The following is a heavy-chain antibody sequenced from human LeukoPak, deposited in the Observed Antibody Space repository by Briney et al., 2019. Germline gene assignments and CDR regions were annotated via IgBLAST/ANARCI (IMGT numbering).Heavy chain of an antibody. CDR2: INHSGST. V-gene: IGHV4-34*01. J-gene: IGHJ4*02. Sequence: SETLSLTCAVYGGSFSGYYWSWIRQPPGKGLEWIGEINHSGSTNYNPSLKSRVTISVDTSKNQFSLKLSSVTAADTVVYYCARSQYYYDSSGYYYHWGQGTLVTVSS. CDR3: ARSQYYYDSSGYYYH. CDR1: GGSFSGYY. D-gene: IGHD3-22*01.